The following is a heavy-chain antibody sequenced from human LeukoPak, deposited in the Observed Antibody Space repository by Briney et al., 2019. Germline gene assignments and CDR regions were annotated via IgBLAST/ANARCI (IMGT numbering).Heavy chain of an antibody. V-gene: IGHV3-72*01. CDR2: SRNKANSYTT. CDR3: ARATFSVSGYYYYGVDV. CDR1: GFTFSDHY. D-gene: IGHD2/OR15-2a*01. J-gene: IGHJ6*02. Sequence: GGSLRLSCAASGFTFSDHYMDWVRQAPGKGLEWVGRSRNKANSYTTEYGASVKGRFTISRDDSTKSLYLQMNSLKTEDTAVYYCARATFSVSGYYYYGVDVWGQGTTVTVSS.